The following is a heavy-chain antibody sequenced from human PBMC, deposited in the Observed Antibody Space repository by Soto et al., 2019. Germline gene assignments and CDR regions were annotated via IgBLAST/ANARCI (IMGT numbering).Heavy chain of an antibody. CDR1: GFTFSSYP. D-gene: IGHD5-18*01. CDR2: ISGSDGRT. Sequence: PGGSLRLSCAASGFTFSSYPMSWVRQAPGKGLEWVSTISGSDGRTYSTDSVKGRFTISRDNSRNTAYLQMNSLRVEDTAVYYCAKGVSQYTPLALFDYWGRGTLVTVSS. V-gene: IGHV3-23*01. J-gene: IGHJ4*02. CDR3: AKGVSQYTPLALFDY.